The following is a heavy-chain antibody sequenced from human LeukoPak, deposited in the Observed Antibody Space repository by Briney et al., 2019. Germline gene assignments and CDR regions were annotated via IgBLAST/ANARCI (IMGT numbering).Heavy chain of an antibody. J-gene: IGHJ3*02. CDR1: GFTFSNAW. D-gene: IGHD1-26*01. V-gene: IGHV3-11*05. CDR2: ISSSSSYT. CDR3: ARDQGFGVGAVNAFDI. Sequence: PGGSLRLSCAASGFTFSNAWMSWVRQAPGKGLEWVSYISSSSSYTNYADSVKGRFTISRDNAKNSLYLQMNSLRAEDTAVYYCARDQGFGVGAVNAFDIWGQGTMVTVSS.